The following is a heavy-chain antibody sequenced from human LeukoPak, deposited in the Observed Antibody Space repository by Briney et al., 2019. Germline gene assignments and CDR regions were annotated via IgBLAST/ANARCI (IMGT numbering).Heavy chain of an antibody. V-gene: IGHV3-7*01. CDR2: LKQDGSEK. CDR1: GFTFNTYW. D-gene: IGHD6-13*01. J-gene: IGHJ5*02. Sequence: GGSLRLCCVASGFTFNTYWTSWVRQAPGKGLEWVANLKQDGSEKYYVDSVKGRFTISRDNAKNSLYLQMDGLRVEDTAVYYCTRPRIAAANWFDPWGQGTLVTVS. CDR3: TRPRIAAANWFDP.